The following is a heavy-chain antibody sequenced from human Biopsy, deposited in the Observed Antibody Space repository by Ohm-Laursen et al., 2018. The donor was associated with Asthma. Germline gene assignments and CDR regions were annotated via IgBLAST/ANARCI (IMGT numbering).Heavy chain of an antibody. J-gene: IGHJ6*02. CDR2: LIPVLGTA. CDR3: ARGYSGTDRIVYYYSGMEV. Sequence: GASVKVSCKASGDSLGSFINYAISWVRQAPRQGLEWMGGLIPVLGTADYAPMFEGRVTITADESTSIAYLELTSLRFEDTAVYYCARGYSGTDRIVYYYSGMEVWGQGTTVTVSS. D-gene: IGHD5-12*01. CDR1: GDSLGSFINYA. V-gene: IGHV1-69*13.